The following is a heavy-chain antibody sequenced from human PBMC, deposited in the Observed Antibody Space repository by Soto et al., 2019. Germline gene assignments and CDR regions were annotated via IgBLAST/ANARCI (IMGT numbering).Heavy chain of an antibody. Sequence: PGGSLRLSCAASGFTFGNYAIHWVRQAPGKGLEWVAVISYDGGNKNHADSVKGRFTISRDNSKNTLFLQMNNLSAEDTAVYYCARDGWLYYDTKSQGMDVWGQGTTVTVS. V-gene: IGHV3-30-3*01. CDR1: GFTFGNYA. CDR3: ARDGWLYYDTKSQGMDV. J-gene: IGHJ6*02. D-gene: IGHD3-16*01. CDR2: ISYDGGNK.